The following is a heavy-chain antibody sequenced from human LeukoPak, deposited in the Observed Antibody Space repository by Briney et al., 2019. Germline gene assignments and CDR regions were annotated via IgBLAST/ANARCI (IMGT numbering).Heavy chain of an antibody. CDR2: ITYTSSSI. J-gene: IGHJ6*02. Sequence: GGSLRLSCAASGFTVSTTDMSWLRQAPGKGLEWVSSITYTSSSISYADSVRGRFTVSRDNAKNSLYLQMTSLRVEDTAVYYCAREGYYYGLDVWGPGTTVTVSS. V-gene: IGHV3-21*01. CDR3: AREGYYYGLDV. CDR1: GFTVSTTD.